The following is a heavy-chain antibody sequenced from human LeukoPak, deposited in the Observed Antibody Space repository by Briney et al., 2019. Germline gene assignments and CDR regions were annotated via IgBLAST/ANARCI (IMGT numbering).Heavy chain of an antibody. J-gene: IGHJ4*02. V-gene: IGHV4-4*02. D-gene: IGHD3-3*01. CDR2: IYHSGST. Sequence: SSETLSLTCAVSGGSISSSNWWSWVRQPPGKGLEWIGEIYHSGSTNYNPSLKSRVTISVDTSKNQFSLKLSSVTAADTAVYYCARDDGLSSFWSGYYPFAYWGQGTLVTVSS. CDR1: GGSISSSNW. CDR3: ARDDGLSSFWSGYYPFAY.